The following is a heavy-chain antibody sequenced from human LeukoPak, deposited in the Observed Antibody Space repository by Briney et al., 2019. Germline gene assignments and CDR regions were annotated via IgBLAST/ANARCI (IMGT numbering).Heavy chain of an antibody. J-gene: IGHJ4*02. Sequence: PGGSLRLSCTASGFTFSSYTMSWVRQAPGKGLKWVSTNTTGGPNTYYADSVKGRFTVSRDDSKNTLFLQMNSLRAEDTAIYYCAKNSPGRAIDYWGQGTLVIVSS. D-gene: IGHD2-15*01. CDR3: AKNSPGRAIDY. CDR1: GFTFSSYT. V-gene: IGHV3-23*01. CDR2: NTTGGPNT.